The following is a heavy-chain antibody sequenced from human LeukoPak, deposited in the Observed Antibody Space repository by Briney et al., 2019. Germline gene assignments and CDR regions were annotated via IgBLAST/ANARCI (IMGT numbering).Heavy chain of an antibody. V-gene: IGHV4-59*01. CDR1: GGSISSYY. Sequence: SETLSLTCTVSGGSISSYYWSWIRQPPGKGLEWIGYTYYSGSTDYNPSLKSRVTISVDTSKNQFSLKLSSVTAADTAVYYCARAYGSGSYYTYYYYGMDVWGQGTTVTVSS. D-gene: IGHD3-10*01. CDR3: ARAYGSGSYYTYYYYGMDV. J-gene: IGHJ6*02. CDR2: TYYSGST.